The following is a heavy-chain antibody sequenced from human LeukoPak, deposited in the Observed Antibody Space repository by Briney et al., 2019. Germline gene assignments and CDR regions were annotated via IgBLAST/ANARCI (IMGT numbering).Heavy chain of an antibody. Sequence: GGSLRLSCAASGFTFSNYAMTWVRQAPGKGLEWVSTINTIGDTTYYADSVKGRFTISRVNSKNTLYLQMNSLRAGDTAIYYCAKSVSGSSYDHWGQGTLVTVPS. J-gene: IGHJ4*02. CDR1: GFTFSNYA. D-gene: IGHD6-19*01. CDR2: INTIGDTT. V-gene: IGHV3-23*01. CDR3: AKSVSGSSYDH.